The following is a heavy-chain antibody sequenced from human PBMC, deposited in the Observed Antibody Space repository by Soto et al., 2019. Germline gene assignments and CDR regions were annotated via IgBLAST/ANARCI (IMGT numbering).Heavy chain of an antibody. Sequence: QVQLVQSGAEVKKPGASVKVDCKASGYTFTSYGISWVRQAPGQGLAWMGWISAYNGNTNDAQKLQGRVTMATDTSTSTASMELRGLRSDDTAVHYCSRVEITMVRGGGIHYWGQGTLVTVSS. CDR1: GYTFTSYG. V-gene: IGHV1-18*01. J-gene: IGHJ4*02. D-gene: IGHD3-10*01. CDR3: SRVEITMVRGGGIHY. CDR2: ISAYNGNT.